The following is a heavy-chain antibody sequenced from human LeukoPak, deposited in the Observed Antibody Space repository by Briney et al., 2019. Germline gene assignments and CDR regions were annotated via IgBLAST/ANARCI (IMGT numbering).Heavy chain of an antibody. Sequence: NPGGSLRLSCAASGFSLRSHSMNWVRQAPGKGLEWVSLISGTSTPYYADSVGGRFTISRDNAKNSLYLQMNSLRSEDTAVYYCAREAVPGSGRRFDYWGQGTLVTVSS. CDR3: AREAVPGSGRRFDY. CDR1: GFSLRSHS. D-gene: IGHD6-13*01. CDR2: ISGTSTP. J-gene: IGHJ4*02. V-gene: IGHV3-21*01.